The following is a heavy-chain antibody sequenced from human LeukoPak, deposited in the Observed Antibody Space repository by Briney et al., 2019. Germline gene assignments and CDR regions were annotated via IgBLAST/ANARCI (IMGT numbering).Heavy chain of an antibody. V-gene: IGHV3-21*01. CDR2: ISGSNSYI. D-gene: IGHD3-10*01. J-gene: IGHJ5*02. Sequence: GSLRQFCAYYGLTFNSHRLNWVRQAPGNGTKWVSSISGSNSYIYYADSMKGRFTISRDNAKDSLYLQMNSLGADDTAVYYCARGSGSYCDTWGQGTLVTVSS. CDR3: ARGSGSYCDT. CDR1: GLTFNSHR.